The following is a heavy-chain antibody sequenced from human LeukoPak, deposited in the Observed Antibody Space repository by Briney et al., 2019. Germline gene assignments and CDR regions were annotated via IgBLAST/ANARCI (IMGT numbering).Heavy chain of an antibody. D-gene: IGHD4-23*01. Sequence: PGGSLRLSCVASGFTFSSYEMNWVRQAPGKGLEWVSYIRSTGSIIFYEDSVKGRFTISRDNAKNSLYLQMNSLRAEDTALYYCARVNDYGGNDDAFDIWGQGTMVTVSS. CDR3: ARVNDYGGNDDAFDI. CDR2: IRSTGSII. CDR1: GFTFSSYE. V-gene: IGHV3-48*03. J-gene: IGHJ3*02.